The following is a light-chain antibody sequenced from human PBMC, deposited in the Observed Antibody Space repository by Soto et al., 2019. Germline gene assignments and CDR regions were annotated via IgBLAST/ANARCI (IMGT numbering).Light chain of an antibody. V-gene: IGLV2-11*01. J-gene: IGLJ1*01. Sequence: QSALTQPRSVSGSPGQSVTISCSGTISDVGGYNFVSWYQQHPGTAPKLMIYDVSKRPSGIPDRFSGSKSGNTASLTISGLQAEDEADYYCSSYAGSNTYVFGAGTKVTVL. CDR2: DVS. CDR1: ISDVGGYNF. CDR3: SSYAGSNTYV.